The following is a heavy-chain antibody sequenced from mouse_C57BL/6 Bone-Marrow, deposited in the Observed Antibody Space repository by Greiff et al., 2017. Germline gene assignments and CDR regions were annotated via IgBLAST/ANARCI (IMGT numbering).Heavy chain of an antibody. CDR1: GYTFPSYW. CDR3: AREGEYPFAD. V-gene: IGHV1-55*01. J-gene: IGHJ3*01. Sequence: QVQLQQPGAELVKPGASVKMSCKASGYTFPSYWITWVKQRPGQGLEWIGDIYPGSGSTNYNEKFKSKATLTVDTSSSTAYMQLSSLTSEDSAVYYCAREGEYPFADWGQGTLVTVSA. CDR2: IYPGSGST. D-gene: IGHD5-1*01.